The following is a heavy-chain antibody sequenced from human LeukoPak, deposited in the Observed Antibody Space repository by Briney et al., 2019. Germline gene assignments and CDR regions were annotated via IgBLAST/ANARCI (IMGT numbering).Heavy chain of an antibody. CDR3: ARGYPYCSSTSCYTTWRYYYYYMDV. CDR1: GGSFSGYY. V-gene: IGHV4-34*01. D-gene: IGHD2-2*02. CDR2: INHSGST. J-gene: IGHJ6*03. Sequence: WETLSLTCAVSGGSFSGYYWSWIRQPPGKGLEWIGDINHSGSTNYNPSLKSRGTISVDTSKNQFSLKLSSVTAADTAVYYCARGYPYCSSTSCYTTWRYYYYYMDVWGKGTTVTVSS.